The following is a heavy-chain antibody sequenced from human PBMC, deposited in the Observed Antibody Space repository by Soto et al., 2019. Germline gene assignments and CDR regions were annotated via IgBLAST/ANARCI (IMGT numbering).Heavy chain of an antibody. Sequence: SVKVSCKASGGTFSSYAISWVRQAPGQGLEWMGGIIPIFGTANYAQKFQGRVTITADDSTSTSYMELSSLRPEDTALYFCSRLGLRPSIYYYYYVMDFWGQGTTVTVSS. CDR2: IIPIFGTA. CDR1: GGTFSSYA. D-gene: IGHD4-17*01. J-gene: IGHJ6*02. V-gene: IGHV1-69*13. CDR3: SRLGLRPSIYYYYYVMDF.